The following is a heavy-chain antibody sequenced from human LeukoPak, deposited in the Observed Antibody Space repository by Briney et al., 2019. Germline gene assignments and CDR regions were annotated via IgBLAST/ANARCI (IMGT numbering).Heavy chain of an antibody. V-gene: IGHV3-23*01. CDR1: GFTFSNYA. CDR2: ISGSGSST. Sequence: PGGSLRLSCAASGFTFSNYAMSWVRQAPGKGLEWVSAISGSGSSTYHADSVKGRFTISRDNSKNTLYLQMNSLRAEDTAVYYCAKDLWVGYSSGWSSVAFDYWGQGTLVTVSS. D-gene: IGHD6-19*01. J-gene: IGHJ4*02. CDR3: AKDLWVGYSSGWSSVAFDY.